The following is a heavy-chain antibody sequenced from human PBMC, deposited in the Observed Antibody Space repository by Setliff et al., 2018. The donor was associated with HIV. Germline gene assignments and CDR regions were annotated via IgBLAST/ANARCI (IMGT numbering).Heavy chain of an antibody. CDR3: VRVNYVRAYNNWFDP. CDR1: AYSIIINEW. Sequence: SETLSLTCSVSAYSIIINEWWGRIRQTPGKGLEWIGYIHYDGVTHYNSSLKSRVTISIDTSKNQFSLRLSSVTAVDTAVYYCVRVNYVRAYNNWFDPWGQGILVTVSS. CDR2: IHYDGVT. V-gene: IGHV4-28*03. J-gene: IGHJ5*02. D-gene: IGHD4-4*01.